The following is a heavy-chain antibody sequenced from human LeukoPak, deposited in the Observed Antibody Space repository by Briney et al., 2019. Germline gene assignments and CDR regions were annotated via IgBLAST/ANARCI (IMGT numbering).Heavy chain of an antibody. CDR1: GFTFSSYE. Sequence: GGSLRLSCAASGFTFSSYEMNWVRQAPGKGLEWVSFISSSGTGIYYVDSVKGRFTISRDNAKNSLYLQMNSLRAEDTAVYYCARWYCSSPTCHYHYFGMDVWGHGTTVTVSS. J-gene: IGHJ6*02. CDR3: ARWYCSSPTCHYHYFGMDV. V-gene: IGHV3-48*03. CDR2: ISSSGTGI. D-gene: IGHD2-2*01.